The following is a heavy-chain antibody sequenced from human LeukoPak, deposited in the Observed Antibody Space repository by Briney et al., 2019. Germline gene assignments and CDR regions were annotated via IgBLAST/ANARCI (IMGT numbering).Heavy chain of an antibody. CDR2: IYYSGST. J-gene: IGHJ4*02. D-gene: IGHD3-10*01. V-gene: IGHV4-59*01. CDR3: ARGRGGSYYNMEYYFDY. Sequence: SETLSLTCTVSGGSISSYYWSWIRQPPGKGLEWIGYIYYSGSTNYNPSLKSRVTISVDTSKNQFSLKLSSVTAADTAVYYCARGRGGSYYNMEYYFDYWGQGTLVTVSS. CDR1: GGSISSYY.